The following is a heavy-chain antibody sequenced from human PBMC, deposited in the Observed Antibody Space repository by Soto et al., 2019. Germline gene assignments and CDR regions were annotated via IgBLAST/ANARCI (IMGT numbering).Heavy chain of an antibody. CDR1: GFTFRSYG. J-gene: IGHJ4*02. V-gene: IGHV3-30*03. CDR2: ISDDGSEK. D-gene: IGHD3-16*01. CDR3: ARVFQSYGFDF. Sequence: ESGGAVVQPGRSLGLSCAASGFTFRSYGMHWVRQAPGKGLEWVAFISDDGSEKYYGDSVKGRFIISRDDSKTTVYLQMNSLRSEDTAVYYCARVFQSYGFDFWGQGTLVSVSS.